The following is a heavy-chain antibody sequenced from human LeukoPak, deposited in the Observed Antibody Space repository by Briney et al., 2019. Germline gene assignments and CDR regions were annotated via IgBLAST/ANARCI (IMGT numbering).Heavy chain of an antibody. CDR2: IGWDDDK. J-gene: IGHJ5*02. D-gene: IGHD3-16*01. CDR1: GFSLSTSGMC. CDR3: AAGGSNWFDP. Sequence: QSLSLTCTFSGFSLSTSGMCVSWIRQPPGQALEWLARIGWDDDKYYSTSLKTRLTISKDTSKNQVVLTMTNMDPVDTATYYCAAGGSNWFDPWGQGTLVTVSS. V-gene: IGHV2-70*11.